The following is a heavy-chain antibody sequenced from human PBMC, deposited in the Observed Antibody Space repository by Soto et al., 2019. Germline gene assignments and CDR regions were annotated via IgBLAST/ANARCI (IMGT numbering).Heavy chain of an antibody. CDR2: IIPIFGTA. CDR1: GGTFSSYA. J-gene: IGHJ6*02. Sequence: SVKVSCKASGGTFSSYAISWVRQAPGQGLEWMGGIIPIFGTANYAQKFQGRVTITADESTSTAYMELSSLRSEDTAVYYCARVGAPPSIVATIYYYYYGMDVWGQGTTVTVSS. V-gene: IGHV1-69*13. CDR3: ARVGAPPSIVATIYYYYYGMDV. D-gene: IGHD5-12*01.